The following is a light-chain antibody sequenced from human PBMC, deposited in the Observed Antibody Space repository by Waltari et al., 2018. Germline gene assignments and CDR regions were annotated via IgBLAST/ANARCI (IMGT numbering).Light chain of an antibody. CDR1: QSVSNSY. Sequence: EIVLTQSPGTLSLSPGQRATLSCRASQSVSNSYLAWYQQKPGQAPKLLIYGASSRATGIPDRFSGSGSGTDFTLTISRLEPEDFAEYYCQQYGSSPRAFGGGTKVEIK. V-gene: IGKV3-20*01. J-gene: IGKJ4*01. CDR3: QQYGSSPRA. CDR2: GAS.